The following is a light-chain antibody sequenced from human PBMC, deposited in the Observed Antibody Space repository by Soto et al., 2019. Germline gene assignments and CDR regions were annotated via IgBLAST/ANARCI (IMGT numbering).Light chain of an antibody. Sequence: QSVLTQPPSVSGAPGQTVTISCAGTSSNIGSNYDVHWYQHLPGTAPKLLIFGYTNRPSGVPDRFSGSKSGTSASLAITGLQSEDEAAYYCSSYKGNNIFVVFGGGTKVTVL. V-gene: IGLV1-40*01. CDR3: SSYKGNNIFVV. CDR1: SSNIGSNYD. J-gene: IGLJ2*01. CDR2: GYT.